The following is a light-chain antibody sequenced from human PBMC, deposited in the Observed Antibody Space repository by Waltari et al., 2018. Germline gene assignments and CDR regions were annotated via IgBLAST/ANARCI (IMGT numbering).Light chain of an antibody. CDR3: QSYDTSLSVV. J-gene: IGLJ3*02. V-gene: IGLV1-40*01. Sequence: QSVLTQPPSVSGAPGQRVTTSCTGSGSNIGAGYDVPWYQQLPRAAPKRLIYGGSSRPLGVPDGLCGSTSGTSASRAITGLQAEDEADYYCQSYDTSLSVVFGGGTKLTVL. CDR1: GSNIGAGYD. CDR2: GGS.